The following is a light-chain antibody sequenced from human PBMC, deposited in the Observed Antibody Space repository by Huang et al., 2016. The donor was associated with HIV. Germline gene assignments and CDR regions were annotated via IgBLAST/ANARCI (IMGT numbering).Light chain of an antibody. J-gene: IGKJ4*01. V-gene: IGKV4-1*01. CDR3: QQYFTTPLT. Sequence: DIVLTQSPDSLTVSLGERATVRCKSSHSLLHSNNKNYLAWYQLKTGQSPKLLIYLSSTRESGVPDRFSGDGSGSDFTLTINNLQAEDVAIYYCQQYFTTPLTFGGGTKVEI. CDR2: LSS. CDR1: HSLLHSNNKNY.